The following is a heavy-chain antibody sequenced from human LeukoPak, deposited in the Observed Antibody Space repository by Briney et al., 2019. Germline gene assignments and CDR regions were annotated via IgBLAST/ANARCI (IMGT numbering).Heavy chain of an antibody. J-gene: IGHJ4*02. CDR1: GFTFSGYW. Sequence: PGGSLRLSCAASGFTFSGYWMSWVRQAPGKGLEWVAYIIKDGSERYNVDSVKGRFTIPRDNANKSLYLQMNSLRAEDTSVYYCARESKGRSKIDYWGQGTLVTVSS. CDR2: IIKDGSER. V-gene: IGHV3-7*01. D-gene: IGHD4-17*01. CDR3: ARESKGRSKIDY.